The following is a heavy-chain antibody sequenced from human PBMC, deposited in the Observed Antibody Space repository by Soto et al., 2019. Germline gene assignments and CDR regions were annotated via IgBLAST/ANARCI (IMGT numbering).Heavy chain of an antibody. J-gene: IGHJ6*02. CDR1: GSTFSGSA. Sequence: EVQLVESGGGLVQPGGSLKLSCAASGSTFSGSAMHWVRQASGKGLEWVGRIRSKANSYATAYAASVKGRFTISRDDSKNTAYLQMNSLKTEDTAVYYCTSSALIDYYYYYGMDVWGQGTTVTVSS. CDR2: IRSKANSYAT. V-gene: IGHV3-73*02. CDR3: TSSALIDYYYYYGMDV. D-gene: IGHD3-22*01.